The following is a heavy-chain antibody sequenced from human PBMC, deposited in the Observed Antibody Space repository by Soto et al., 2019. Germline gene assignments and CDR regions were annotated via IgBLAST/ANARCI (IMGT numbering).Heavy chain of an antibody. CDR3: ARDPVAADAFDI. V-gene: IGHV1-18*01. J-gene: IGHJ3*02. CDR1: GGTFSTSA. D-gene: IGHD6-19*01. Sequence: ASVKVSCKASGGTFSTSAFSWVRQAPGQGLEWMGWISAYNGNTNYAQKLQGRVTMTTDTSTSTVYMELRSLRSDDTAVYYCARDPVAADAFDIWGQGTMVTVSS. CDR2: ISAYNGNT.